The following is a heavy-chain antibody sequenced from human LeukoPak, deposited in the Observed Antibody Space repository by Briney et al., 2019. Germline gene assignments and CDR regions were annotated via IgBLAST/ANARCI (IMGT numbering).Heavy chain of an antibody. Sequence: GGSLRLSCAASGFTFSSYGMHWVRQAPGKGLEWVAVIWYDGSNKYYADSVKGRFTISRDNSKNTLYLQMNSLRAEDTAVYYCAREFGKSSSGPAGSAFDYWGQGTLVTVSS. CDR2: IWYDGSNK. CDR3: AREFGKSSSGPAGSAFDY. V-gene: IGHV3-33*01. J-gene: IGHJ4*02. CDR1: GFTFSSYG. D-gene: IGHD6-6*01.